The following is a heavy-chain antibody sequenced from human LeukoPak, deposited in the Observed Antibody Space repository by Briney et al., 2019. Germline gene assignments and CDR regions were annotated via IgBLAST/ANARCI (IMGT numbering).Heavy chain of an antibody. Sequence: GGSLRLSCAASGFTFSSYSMNWVRQAPGKGLEWVSSISSSSSYIYCADSVKGRFTISRDNAKNSLYLQMNSLRAEDTAVYYCATLGGLLFDYWGQGTLVTVSS. J-gene: IGHJ4*02. V-gene: IGHV3-21*01. CDR3: ATLGGLLFDY. CDR2: ISSSSSYI. D-gene: IGHD2-15*01. CDR1: GFTFSSYS.